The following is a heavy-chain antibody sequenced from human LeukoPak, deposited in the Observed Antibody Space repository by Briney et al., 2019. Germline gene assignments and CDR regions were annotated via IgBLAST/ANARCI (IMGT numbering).Heavy chain of an antibody. CDR3: AKDKGIVAAVSAFDI. Sequence: PGGSLRLSCAASGFTFSSYGMHWVRQAPGKGLEWVAFIRCDGSNKYYADSVKGRFTISRDNSKNTLYLQMNSLRAEDTAVYYCAKDKGIVAAVSAFDIWGQGTMVTVSS. D-gene: IGHD6-13*01. V-gene: IGHV3-30*02. CDR1: GFTFSSYG. J-gene: IGHJ3*02. CDR2: IRCDGSNK.